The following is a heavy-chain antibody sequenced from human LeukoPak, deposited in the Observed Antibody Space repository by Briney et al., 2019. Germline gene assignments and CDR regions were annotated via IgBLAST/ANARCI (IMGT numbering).Heavy chain of an antibody. J-gene: IGHJ5*02. Sequence: SVKVSCKASGGTFSSYAISWVRQAPGQGLEWMGRIIPILGIANYAQKFQGRVTITADKSTSTAYMELSSLRSEDTAVCYCATKPHSRANTWGQGTLVTVSS. CDR3: ATKPHSRANT. V-gene: IGHV1-69*04. CDR2: IIPILGIA. D-gene: IGHD1-26*01. CDR1: GGTFSSYA.